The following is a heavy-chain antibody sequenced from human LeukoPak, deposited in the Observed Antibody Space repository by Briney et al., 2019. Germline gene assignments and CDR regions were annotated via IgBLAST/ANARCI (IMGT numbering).Heavy chain of an antibody. CDR2: IIMSSRHI. CDR1: GFTFSSDS. J-gene: IGHJ1*01. CDR3: ARDMTTATTCYLQH. Sequence: NPGGSLRLFCAASGFTFSSDSMNSVRQARGKGLECVSSIIMSSRHIYYADSVKGRFTISRDNARNSLYLQMNSLRAEDTAVYYCARDMTTATTCYLQHWGQGTLVTVSS. V-gene: IGHV3-21*01. D-gene: IGHD4-17*01.